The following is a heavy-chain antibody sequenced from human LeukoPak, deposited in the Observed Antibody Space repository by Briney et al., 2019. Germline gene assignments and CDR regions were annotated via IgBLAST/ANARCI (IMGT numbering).Heavy chain of an antibody. J-gene: IGHJ4*02. CDR2: IKSKTDGGTT. CDR3: TTETDIVYFDY. D-gene: IGHD3-16*02. V-gene: IGHV3-15*01. CDR1: GFTFSNAW. Sequence: GGSLRLSCAASGFTFSNAWMSWVRQAPGKGLEWVGRIKSKTDGGTTDYAAPVKGRFTISRDDSKNTLYLQMNSPKTEDTAVYYCTTETDIVYFDYWGQGTLVTVSS.